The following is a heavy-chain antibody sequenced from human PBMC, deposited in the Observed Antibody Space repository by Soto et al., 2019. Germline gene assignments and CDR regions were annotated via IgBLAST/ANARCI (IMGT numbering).Heavy chain of an antibody. V-gene: IGHV3-33*01. Sequence: QVQLVESGGGVVQPGRSLRLSCAASGFTFSSYGMHWVRQAPGKGLEWVAVIWYDGSNKYYADSVKGRFTISRDNSKNTLYLQMKSLRAEDTAVYYCASIAAAKEGDDAFDIWGQGTMVTVSS. J-gene: IGHJ3*02. CDR3: ASIAAAKEGDDAFDI. CDR1: GFTFSSYG. CDR2: IWYDGSNK. D-gene: IGHD6-25*01.